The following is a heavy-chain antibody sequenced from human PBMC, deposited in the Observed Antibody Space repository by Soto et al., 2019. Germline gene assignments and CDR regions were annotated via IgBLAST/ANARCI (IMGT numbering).Heavy chain of an antibody. CDR2: INPNSGGT. CDR1: GYTFTGYY. J-gene: IGHJ6*02. D-gene: IGHD6-19*01. CDR3: ARDRPGLFMAGIYPHYGMDV. V-gene: IGHV1-2*04. Sequence: GASVKVSCKASGYTFTGYYMHWVRQAPGQGLEWMGWINPNSGGTNYAQKFQGWVTMTRDTSISTAYMELSRLRSDDTAVYYCARDRPGLFMAGIYPHYGMDVWGQGTTVTVSS.